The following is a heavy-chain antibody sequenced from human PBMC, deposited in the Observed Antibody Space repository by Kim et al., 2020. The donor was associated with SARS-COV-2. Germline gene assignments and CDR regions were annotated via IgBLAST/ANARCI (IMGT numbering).Heavy chain of an antibody. D-gene: IGHD6-19*01. Sequence: SQTLSLTCAISGDSVSSNSAAWNWIRQSPSRGLEWLGRTYYRSKWYNDYAVSVKSRITINPDTSKNQFSLQLNSVTPEDTAVYYCARDRRDSSGWYQTLLGYFDYWGQGTLVTVSS. J-gene: IGHJ4*02. CDR1: GDSVSSNSAA. V-gene: IGHV6-1*01. CDR2: TYYRSKWYN. CDR3: ARDRRDSSGWYQTLLGYFDY.